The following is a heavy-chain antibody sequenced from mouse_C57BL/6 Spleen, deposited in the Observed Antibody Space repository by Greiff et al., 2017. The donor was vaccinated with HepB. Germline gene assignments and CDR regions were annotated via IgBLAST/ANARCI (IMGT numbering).Heavy chain of an antibody. CDR3: ASPYGNYGYFDY. D-gene: IGHD2-1*01. CDR2: IYPRDGST. CDR1: GYTFTDHT. V-gene: IGHV1-78*01. J-gene: IGHJ2*01. Sequence: VQLVESDAELVKPGASVKISCKVSGYTFTDHTIHWMKQRPEQGLEWIGYIYPRDGSTKYNEKFKGKATLTADKSSSTAYMQLNSLTSEDSAVYFCASPYGNYGYFDYWGQGTTLTVSS.